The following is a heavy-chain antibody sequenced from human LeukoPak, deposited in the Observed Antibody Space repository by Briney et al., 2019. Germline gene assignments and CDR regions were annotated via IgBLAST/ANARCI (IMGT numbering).Heavy chain of an antibody. D-gene: IGHD2-2*01. CDR3: AKEKGLVVPAAIYFGY. J-gene: IGHJ4*02. V-gene: IGHV3-23*01. CDR1: GFTFSSYA. CDR2: ISGSGGST. Sequence: PGGSLRLSCAASGFTFSSYAMTWVRQAPGKGLEWVSAISGSGGSTYYADSVKGRFTISRDNSKNTLYLQMNSLRAEDTAVYYCAKEKGLVVPAAIYFGYWGQGTPVTVSS.